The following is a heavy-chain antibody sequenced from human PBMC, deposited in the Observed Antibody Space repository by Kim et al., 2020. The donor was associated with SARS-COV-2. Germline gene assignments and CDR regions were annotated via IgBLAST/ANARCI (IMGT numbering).Heavy chain of an antibody. CDR1: TFTLSSYV. CDR2: MSYDGYSK. V-gene: IGHV3-30-3*01. D-gene: IGHD6-25*01. CDR3: VREGHSSGRAPAFDI. J-gene: IGHJ3*02. Sequence: GGYLRLSCGASTFTLSSYVMHWVRQAPGKGLDWVAGMSYDGYSKYHADSVKGRFTISRDTSTLFLQMESLRADDTAVYYCVREGHSSGRAPAFDIWGQGT.